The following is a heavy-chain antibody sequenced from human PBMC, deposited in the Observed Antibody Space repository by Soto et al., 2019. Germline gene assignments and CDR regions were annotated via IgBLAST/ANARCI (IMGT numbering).Heavy chain of an antibody. V-gene: IGHV3-23*01. CDR2: ISGSDGKT. Sequence: GGSLRLSCAASGFSFGSYALSWVRQAPGKGLEWVSAISGSDGKTFYADSVKGRFSISRDTSQSTLYLQMNSLRADDTAMYYCARWSYLDYWGQGTRVTVSS. CDR1: GFSFGSYA. CDR3: ARWSYLDY. D-gene: IGHD3-3*01. J-gene: IGHJ4*02.